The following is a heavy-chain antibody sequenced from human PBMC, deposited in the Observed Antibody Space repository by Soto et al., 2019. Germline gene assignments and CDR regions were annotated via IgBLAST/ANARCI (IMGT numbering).Heavy chain of an antibody. CDR3: ARDYLSATATTSDY. J-gene: IGHJ4*02. Sequence: PGGSLALACEAAGSTLGSDRSQGRRQAPERGLEWVAVIAYDGTNQYYADSVKGRFTISRGNSENTLFLQMNSLRAGDTAVFYCARDYLSATATTSDYRGQGTLVTVSS. D-gene: IGHD4-17*01. CDR1: GSTLGSDR. CDR2: IAYDGTNQ. V-gene: IGHV3-30*03.